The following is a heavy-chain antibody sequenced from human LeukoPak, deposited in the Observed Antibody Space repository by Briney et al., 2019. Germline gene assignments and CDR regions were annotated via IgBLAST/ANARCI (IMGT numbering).Heavy chain of an antibody. CDR3: ARDYYYDSSGYYYFDY. J-gene: IGHJ4*02. Sequence: ASVKVSCKASGGTFSSYAISWVRQAPGQGLEWMGGIIPIFGTANYAQKFQGRVTITADESTSTAYMELSSLRSEDTAVYYCARDYYYDSSGYYYFDYWGLGTLVTVSS. CDR2: IIPIFGTA. CDR1: GGTFSSYA. V-gene: IGHV1-69*01. D-gene: IGHD3-22*01.